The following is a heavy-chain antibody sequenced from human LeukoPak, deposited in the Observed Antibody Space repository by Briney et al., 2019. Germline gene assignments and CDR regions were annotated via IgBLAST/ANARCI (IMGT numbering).Heavy chain of an antibody. CDR1: GFTFSSYV. J-gene: IGHJ6*02. D-gene: IGHD3-22*01. V-gene: IGHV3-48*02. CDR3: ARGGSGYYRGYYYGMDV. Sequence: GSLRLSCAASGFTFSSYVMRWVRQAPGKGLEWVSYISSSSSTIYYADSVKGRFTISRDNAKNSLYLQMNSLRDEDTAVYYCARGGSGYYRGYYYGMDVWGQGTTVTVSS. CDR2: ISSSSSTI.